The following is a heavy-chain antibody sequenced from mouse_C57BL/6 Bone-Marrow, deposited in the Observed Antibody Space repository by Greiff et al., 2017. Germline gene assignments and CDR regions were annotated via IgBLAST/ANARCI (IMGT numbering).Heavy chain of an antibody. D-gene: IGHD2-5*01. CDR1: GYTFTSYW. CDR3: ARDSDYVWFAY. CDR2: IDPSDGYT. J-gene: IGHJ3*01. V-gene: IGHV1-69*01. Sequence: QVQLQQPGAELVMPGASVKLSCKASGYTFTSYWMHWVKQRPGQGLEWIGEIDPSDGYTNYNQKVKGKATLTVDKSSSTAYMQLSSLTSEDAAVYYCARDSDYVWFAYWGQGTLVTVSA.